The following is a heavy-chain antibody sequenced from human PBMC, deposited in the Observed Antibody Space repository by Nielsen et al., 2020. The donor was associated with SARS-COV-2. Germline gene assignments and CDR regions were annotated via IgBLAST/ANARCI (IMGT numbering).Heavy chain of an antibody. J-gene: IGHJ4*02. D-gene: IGHD3-22*01. CDR3: ARRDDSSGYYLFDS. CDR1: GFTFDDYA. CDR2: ISWNSGSI. Sequence: GGSLRLSCAASGFTFDDYAMHWVRQAPGKGLEWVSGISWNSGSIGYADSVKGRFTISRDNAKNSLYLQMNSLRAEDTALYHCARRDDSSGYYLFDSWGQGTLVTVSS. V-gene: IGHV3-9*01.